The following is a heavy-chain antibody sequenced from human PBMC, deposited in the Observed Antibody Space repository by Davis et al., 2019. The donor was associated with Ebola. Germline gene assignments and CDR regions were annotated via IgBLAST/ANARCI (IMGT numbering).Heavy chain of an antibody. D-gene: IGHD4-17*01. CDR1: GGSFSGYY. CDR2: IKQDGSAK. J-gene: IGHJ4*02. V-gene: IGHV3-7*04. Sequence: PSETLSLTCAVYGGSFSGYYWSWVRQAPGKGLEWVANIKQDGSAKYYVDSVKGRFTISRDNAKKSLYLQMNSLRAEDTAVYYCARGYGDYVGFLGYWGQGTLVTVSS. CDR3: ARGYGDYVGFLGY.